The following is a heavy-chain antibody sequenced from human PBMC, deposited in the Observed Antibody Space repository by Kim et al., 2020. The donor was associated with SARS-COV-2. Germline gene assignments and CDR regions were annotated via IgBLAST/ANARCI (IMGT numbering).Heavy chain of an antibody. CDR2: IYYSGST. Sequence: SETLSLTCTVSGGSISSSSYYWGWIRQPPGKGLEWIGSIYYSGSTYYNPSLKSRVTISVDTSKNQFSLKLSSVTAADTAVYYCARQGGWTTVVDNWFDPWGQGTLVTVSS. D-gene: IGHD4-17*01. V-gene: IGHV4-39*01. CDR3: ARQGGWTTVVDNWFDP. J-gene: IGHJ5*02. CDR1: GGSISSSSYY.